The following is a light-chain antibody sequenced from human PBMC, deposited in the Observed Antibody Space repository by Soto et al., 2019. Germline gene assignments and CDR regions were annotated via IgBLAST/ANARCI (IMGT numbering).Light chain of an antibody. Sequence: EIVLTQSPATLSLSPGDRATLSCRASQSVNSYLAWYQQKPGQAPRLLIYDASNRATGIQARFSGSGSGTDFTLTISSLAPEDFAVYCCHRRSNWPLALSFGGGTKVEIK. V-gene: IGKV3-11*01. J-gene: IGKJ4*01. CDR1: QSVNSY. CDR3: HRRSNWPLALS. CDR2: DAS.